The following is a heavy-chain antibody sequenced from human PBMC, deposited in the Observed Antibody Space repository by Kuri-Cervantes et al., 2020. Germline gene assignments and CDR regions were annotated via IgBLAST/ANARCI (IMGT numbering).Heavy chain of an antibody. V-gene: IGHV3-33*08. Sequence: GESLKISCAASGFTFSSYSMNWVRQAPGKGLEWVAVIWYDGSNKYYADSVKGRFTISRDNSKNTLYLQMNSLRAEDTAVYYCARDKEVAYSSGWFCSYYDYGMDVWGQGTTVTVSS. CDR3: ARDKEVAYSSGWFCSYYDYGMDV. CDR1: GFTFSSYS. CDR2: IWYDGSNK. J-gene: IGHJ6*02. D-gene: IGHD6-19*01.